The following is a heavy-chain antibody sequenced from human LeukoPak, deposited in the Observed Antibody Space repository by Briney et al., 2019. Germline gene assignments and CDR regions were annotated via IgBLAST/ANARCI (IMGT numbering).Heavy chain of an antibody. V-gene: IGHV3-7*01. CDR1: GFIFSNYW. J-gene: IGHJ4*02. Sequence: GGSLRLSCAASGFIFSNYWMSWVRQAPGKGLEWVASMKEDGSERHYVDSVKGRFTISRDNSKNTLYLQMNSLRAEDTAVYYCAKDHRITMVRGVPDYWGQGTLVTVSS. D-gene: IGHD3-10*01. CDR2: MKEDGSER. CDR3: AKDHRITMVRGVPDY.